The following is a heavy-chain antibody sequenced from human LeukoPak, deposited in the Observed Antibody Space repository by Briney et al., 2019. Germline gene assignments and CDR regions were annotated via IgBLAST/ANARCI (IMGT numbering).Heavy chain of an antibody. Sequence: GASVKVSCKVSGYTLTELSMHWVRQAPGKGLERMGGFDPEDGETIYAQKFQGRVTMTEDTSTDTAYMELSSLRSEDTAVYYCATPPNYDILTGPPPHDAFDIWGQGTMVTVSS. CDR1: GYTLTELS. V-gene: IGHV1-24*01. CDR2: FDPEDGET. J-gene: IGHJ3*02. CDR3: ATPPNYDILTGPPPHDAFDI. D-gene: IGHD3-9*01.